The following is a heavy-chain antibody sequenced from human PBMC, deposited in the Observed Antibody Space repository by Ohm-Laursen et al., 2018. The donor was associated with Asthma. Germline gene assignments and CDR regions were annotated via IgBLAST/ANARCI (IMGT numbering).Heavy chain of an antibody. Sequence: GSLRLSCSASGYTFSRYSIHWVRQIPGKGLEWVASISTASSFIYYADSVRGRFTTSRDNARNSVYLQMNSLRAEDTAAYYCARESPYHDAFDIWGQGTMVTVSS. D-gene: IGHD2-21*01. V-gene: IGHV3-21*01. CDR2: ISTASSFI. CDR1: GYTFSRYS. CDR3: ARESPYHDAFDI. J-gene: IGHJ3*02.